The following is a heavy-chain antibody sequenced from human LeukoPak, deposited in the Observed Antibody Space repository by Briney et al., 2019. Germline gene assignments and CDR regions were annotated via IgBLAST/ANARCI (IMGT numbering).Heavy chain of an antibody. D-gene: IGHD3-22*01. CDR3: ARGHYYDSSGYYYSNYYYYMDV. CDR2: IYHSGST. Sequence: SGTLSLTCAVSGGSISSSNWWSWVRQPPGKGLEWIGEIYHSGSTNYNPSLKSRVTISVDKAKNQFSLKLSSVTAADTAVYYCARGHYYDSSGYYYSNYYYYMDVWGKGTTVTVSS. J-gene: IGHJ6*03. V-gene: IGHV4-4*02. CDR1: GGSISSSNW.